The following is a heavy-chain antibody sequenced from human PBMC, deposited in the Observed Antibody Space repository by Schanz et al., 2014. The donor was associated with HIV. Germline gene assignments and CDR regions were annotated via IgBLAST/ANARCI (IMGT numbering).Heavy chain of an antibody. D-gene: IGHD6-6*01. J-gene: IGHJ6*02. CDR2: ISSNTNYI. CDR3: ANTEYPYSSSSDYYYGMDV. V-gene: IGHV3-21*01. CDR1: GFTFNNYG. Sequence: DVQLVESGGGLVKRGGSLRLSCAASGFTFNNYGVNWVRQAPGKGLEWISSISSNTNYINYADSVKGRFTISRDNSKNTLYLQMNSLRAQDTAVYYCANTEYPYSSSSDYYYGMDVWGQGTTVTVSS.